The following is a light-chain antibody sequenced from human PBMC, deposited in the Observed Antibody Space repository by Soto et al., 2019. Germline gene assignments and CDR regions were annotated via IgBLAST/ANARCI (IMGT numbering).Light chain of an antibody. V-gene: IGKV1-5*03. CDR2: KAS. CDR1: QTISSW. J-gene: IGKJ1*01. CDR3: QHSNSYPEA. Sequence: EIQRTESPSTMSGSVGDRVTITCRASQTISSWLAWYQQKPGKAPKLLIYKASTLKSGVPSRFSGSVSGTEGTITISSLQTDDGSTYYCQHSNSYPEAFGQGTKVDNK.